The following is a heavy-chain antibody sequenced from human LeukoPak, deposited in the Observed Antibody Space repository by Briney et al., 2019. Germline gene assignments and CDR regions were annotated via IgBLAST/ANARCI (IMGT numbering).Heavy chain of an antibody. CDR1: GGSISSSRYY. J-gene: IGHJ3*02. Sequence: PSETLSLTCTVSGGSISSSRYYWGWIRQAPGKGLEWVSVIYSGGSTYYADSVKGRFTISRDNSKNTLYLQMNSLRAEDTAVYYCASTSPGVVRESVWGAFDIWGQGTMVTVSS. CDR3: ASTSPGVVRESVWGAFDI. CDR2: IYSGGST. V-gene: IGHV3-53*01. D-gene: IGHD3-10*01.